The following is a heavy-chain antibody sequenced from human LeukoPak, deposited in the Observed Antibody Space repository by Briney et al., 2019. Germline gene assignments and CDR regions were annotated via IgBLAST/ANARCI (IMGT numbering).Heavy chain of an antibody. CDR2: IYPGDSDT. Sequence: GESLKISFKASGYSFTSYWIGWVRQMPGKGLEWMGIIYPGDSDTRYSPSFQGQVTISDDKSISTSYLQWSSLKASDSALYCCARNHGSSGYCFLYWGHRTLVTVSS. J-gene: IGHJ4*03. CDR3: ARNHGSSGYCFLY. D-gene: IGHD3-22*01. V-gene: IGHV5-51*01. CDR1: GYSFTSYW.